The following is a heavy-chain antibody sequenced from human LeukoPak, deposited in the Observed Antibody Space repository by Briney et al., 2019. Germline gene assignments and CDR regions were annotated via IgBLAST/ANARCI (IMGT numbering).Heavy chain of an antibody. D-gene: IGHD2-15*01. V-gene: IGHV3-23*01. J-gene: IGHJ6*03. CDR3: TKELHVVVAVADYNYFDRDV. CDR2: INGGGNTT. CDR1: GFAFSSFA. Sequence: GGSLRLSCAASGFAFSSFAMGWVRQSPGKGLEWLSTINGGGNTTFYADSVKGRSTISRDTSKNTLYLHIDSLRPDDTAISDGTKELHVVVAVADYNYFDRDVRGSGAAVTVS.